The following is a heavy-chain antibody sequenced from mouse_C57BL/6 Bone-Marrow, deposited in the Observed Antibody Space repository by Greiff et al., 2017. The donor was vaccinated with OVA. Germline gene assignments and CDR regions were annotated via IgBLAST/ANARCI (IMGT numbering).Heavy chain of an antibody. J-gene: IGHJ4*01. CDR2: IDPENGDT. Sequence: VQLQQSGAELVRPGASVKLSCTASGFNIKDDYMHWVKQRPEQGLEWIGWIDPENGDTEYASKFQGQAPIPANTSSTTAYLQLSSLTSEDTAVYYCTSNGIYYDYDEGYYYAMDYWGQGTSVTVSS. CDR3: TSNGIYYDYDEGYYYAMDY. D-gene: IGHD2-4*01. CDR1: GFNIKDDY. V-gene: IGHV14-4*01.